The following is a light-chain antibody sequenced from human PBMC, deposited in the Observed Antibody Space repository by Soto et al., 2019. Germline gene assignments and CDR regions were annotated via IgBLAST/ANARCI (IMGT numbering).Light chain of an antibody. CDR3: SSYTSSSTNVV. CDR2: DVS. J-gene: IGLJ2*01. V-gene: IGLV2-14*01. CDR1: SSDVGGYNY. Sequence: QSALTQPASVSGSPGQSITISCTGTSSDVGGYNYVSWYQQHPGKAPKLMIYDVSNRPSGVTNRFSGSKSGNTASLTISGRQAEEEDAYYCSSYTSSSTNVVFGRGTKLTVL.